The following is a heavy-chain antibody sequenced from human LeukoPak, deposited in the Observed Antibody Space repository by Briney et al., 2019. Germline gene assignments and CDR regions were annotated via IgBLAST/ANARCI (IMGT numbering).Heavy chain of an antibody. J-gene: IGHJ6*03. CDR1: GFTFSSYS. CDR2: ISSSSSYI. CDR3: ARDPNPTYYDFWSGYKYYMDV. D-gene: IGHD3-3*01. V-gene: IGHV3-21*01. Sequence: GGSLRLSCAASGFTFSSYSMNWVRQAPGKGLEWVSSISSSSSYIYYADSVKGRFTISRDNAKNSLYLQMNSLRAEDTAVYYCARDPNPTYYDFWSGYKYYMDVWGKGTTVTVSS.